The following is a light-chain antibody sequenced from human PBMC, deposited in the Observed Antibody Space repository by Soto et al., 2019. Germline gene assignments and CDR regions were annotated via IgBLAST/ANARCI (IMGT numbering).Light chain of an antibody. CDR3: QQYSSSVT. CDR2: GAS. Sequence: EIVMTQSPVTLSLSPWDTATLSCRASQTITSNLAWYQQKPGQPPRLLIYGASTRATGIPARFSGSGSGTEFTLTITKLQSEDFAVYYCQQYSSSVTFGGGTQLEI. J-gene: IGKJ4*01. V-gene: IGKV3-15*01. CDR1: QTITSN.